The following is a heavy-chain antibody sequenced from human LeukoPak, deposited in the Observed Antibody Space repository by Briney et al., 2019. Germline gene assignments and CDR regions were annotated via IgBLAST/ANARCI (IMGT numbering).Heavy chain of an antibody. D-gene: IGHD5-18*01. V-gene: IGHV4-34*01. CDR1: GGSFSGYY. CDR3: ARIRGGYSYGPYDY. CDR2: INHSGST. Sequence: PSETLSLTCAVYGGSFSGYYWSWIRQPPGKGLEWIGEINHSGSTNYNPSLKSRVTISVDKSKNQFSLKLSSVTAADTAVYYCARIRGGYSYGPYDYWGQGTLVTVSS. J-gene: IGHJ4*02.